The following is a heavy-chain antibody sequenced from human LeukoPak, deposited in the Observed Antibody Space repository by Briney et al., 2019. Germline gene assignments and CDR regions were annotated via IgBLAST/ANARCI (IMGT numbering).Heavy chain of an antibody. J-gene: IGHJ3*02. CDR3: ARDSLDEYDILTGSIAFDI. D-gene: IGHD3-9*01. Sequence: PGGSLRLSCAASGFTFSSYEMNWVRQAPGKGLEWVSYISSSGSTIYYADSVKGRFTISRDNAKNSLYLQMNSLRAEDTAVYYCARDSLDEYDILTGSIAFDIWGQGTMVTVSS. V-gene: IGHV3-48*03. CDR1: GFTFSSYE. CDR2: ISSSGSTI.